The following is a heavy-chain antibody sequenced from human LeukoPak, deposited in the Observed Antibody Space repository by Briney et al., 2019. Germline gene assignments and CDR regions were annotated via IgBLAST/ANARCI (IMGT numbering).Heavy chain of an antibody. Sequence: SVKVSCKASGGAFSSYAISWVRQAPGQGLEWMGRIIPIFGTANYAQKFQGRVTITTDESTSTAYMELSSLRSEDTAVYYCARNDDSSGYYPSNFQHWGQGTLVTVSS. D-gene: IGHD3-22*01. V-gene: IGHV1-69*05. CDR3: ARNDDSSGYYPSNFQH. CDR2: IIPIFGTA. CDR1: GGAFSSYA. J-gene: IGHJ1*01.